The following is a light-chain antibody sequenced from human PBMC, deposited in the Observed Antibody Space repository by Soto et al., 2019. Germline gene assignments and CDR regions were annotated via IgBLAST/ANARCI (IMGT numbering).Light chain of an antibody. CDR3: QQYQNWSWT. Sequence: ETVMTQSPATLSVSPGEGATLSCRASQSITTNLAWYQQKPGQAPRLLIYGASTRATGIPARFSGSGSGTDFTLTISSLQSEGFALYFCQQYQNWSWTFGQGTKVEIK. CDR1: QSITTN. J-gene: IGKJ1*01. V-gene: IGKV3-15*01. CDR2: GAS.